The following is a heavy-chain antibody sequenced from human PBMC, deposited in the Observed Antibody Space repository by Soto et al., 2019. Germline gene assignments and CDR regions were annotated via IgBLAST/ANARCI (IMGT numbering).Heavy chain of an antibody. CDR3: ACRVVPAAFGY. CDR2: INQSGSP. V-gene: IGHV4-34*01. Sequence: PSETLSLTCAVYGGSFGGYYVSWIRQPPGKGLEWIGEINQSGSPNYNPSLKSRVTISVDTSKNQFSLQVNSVTAADTAVYYCACRVVPAAFGYWGLGTLVTVSS. J-gene: IGHJ4*02. CDR1: GGSFGGYY. D-gene: IGHD2-2*01.